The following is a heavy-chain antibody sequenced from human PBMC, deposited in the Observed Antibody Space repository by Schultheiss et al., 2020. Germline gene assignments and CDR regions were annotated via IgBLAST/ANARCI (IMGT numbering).Heavy chain of an antibody. D-gene: IGHD6-19*01. J-gene: IGHJ4*02. CDR1: GGSISNYY. Sequence: SETLSLTCTVSGGSISNYYWSWIRQPAGKGLEWIGYIYYSGSTNYNPSLKSRVTISVDTSRNQFSLKLSSVTAADTAVYYCAGVVSSGWYERVDWGQGTLVTVSS. V-gene: IGHV4-59*08. CDR2: IYYSGST. CDR3: AGVVSSGWYERVD.